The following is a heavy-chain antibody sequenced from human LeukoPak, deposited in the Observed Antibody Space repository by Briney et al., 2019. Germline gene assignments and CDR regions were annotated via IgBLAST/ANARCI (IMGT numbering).Heavy chain of an antibody. CDR2: TITYNGNT. D-gene: IGHD6-19*01. J-gene: IGHJ3*01. CDR1: GYTFSSYG. Sequence: GSSVTVSFKSSGYTFSSYGISSVRQAPGQGLDWMGLTITYNGNTNYAQKVQGRANITTDTTTRTAYMEVRSLRSDHTLLTYCMRSDPGWVAFDVWGQGTMVTVSS. V-gene: IGHV1-18*01. CDR3: MRSDPGWVAFDV.